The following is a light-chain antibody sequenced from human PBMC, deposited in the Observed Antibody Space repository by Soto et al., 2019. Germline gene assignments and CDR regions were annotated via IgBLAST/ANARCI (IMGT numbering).Light chain of an antibody. Sequence: QSVVTQPASVSGSPGQSITISCTGTSSDVGGYDYVSWYQQYPGKAPRLIIYEVSNRPSGVSNRFSGSKSGNTASLTISGLRAEDEGDYFCRSYTGTSALIVFGGGTKLTVL. J-gene: IGLJ2*01. V-gene: IGLV2-14*01. CDR2: EVS. CDR3: RSYTGTSALIV. CDR1: SSDVGGYDY.